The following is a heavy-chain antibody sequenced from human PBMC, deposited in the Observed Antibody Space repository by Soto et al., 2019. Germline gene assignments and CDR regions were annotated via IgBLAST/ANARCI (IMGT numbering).Heavy chain of an antibody. V-gene: IGHV3-74*01. CDR3: VRGDKGGFDL. D-gene: IGHD2-21*02. CDR1: GFTFNYYW. Sequence: EVQLVESAGGLVQRGGSLRLSCAASGFTFNYYWMHWVRQAPGQGLVWVSHIHSDGSTTTYADSVKGRFPISRDNADNTRYLQMNSLSAEDTGVYYCVRGDKGGFDLGGRGTTVTVSS. CDR2: IHSDGSTT. J-gene: IGHJ3*01.